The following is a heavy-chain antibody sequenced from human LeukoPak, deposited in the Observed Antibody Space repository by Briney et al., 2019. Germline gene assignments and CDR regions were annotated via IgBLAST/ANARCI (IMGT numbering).Heavy chain of an antibody. D-gene: IGHD2-2*01. CDR1: GFTFSSCS. J-gene: IGHJ4*02. CDR2: ISSSSSYI. V-gene: IGHV3-21*01. CDR3: ARDRAKYQLLSAGYFDY. Sequence: GGSLRLSCAASGFTFSSCSMNWVRQAPGKGLEWVSSISSSSSYIYYADSVKGRFTISRDNAKNSLYLQMNSLRAEDTAVYYCARDRAKYQLLSAGYFDYWGQGTLVTVSS.